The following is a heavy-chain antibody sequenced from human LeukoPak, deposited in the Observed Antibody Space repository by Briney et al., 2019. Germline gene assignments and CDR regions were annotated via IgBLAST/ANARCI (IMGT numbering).Heavy chain of an antibody. J-gene: IGHJ6*02. V-gene: IGHV3-48*03. Sequence: GGSLRLSCVVSGFTFSGYAMNWVRQAPGKGLEWVSYISHTGSTMSYADSVKGRFTISRDNARNSLHLQMNSLRAEDTAVYYCAIPPLSGTGSSRPLAEMDVWGQGTTVTVSS. CDR1: GFTFSGYA. CDR3: AIPPLSGTGSSRPLAEMDV. CDR2: ISHTGSTM. D-gene: IGHD3-10*01.